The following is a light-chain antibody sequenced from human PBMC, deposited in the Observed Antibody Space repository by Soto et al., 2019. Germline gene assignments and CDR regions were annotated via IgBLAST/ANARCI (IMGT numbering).Light chain of an antibody. CDR2: AAA. J-gene: IGKJ5*01. V-gene: IGKV1-39*01. Sequence: DIQMTQSPSSLSASVGDRVTITCRASQTIDSFLSWYQQKPGKAPKLLIYAAASLQTGVPSRFSGGVSGTHFTLTINSLQPEDFATYYCQQSRNFPRTFGQGTRVEI. CDR1: QTIDSF. CDR3: QQSRNFPRT.